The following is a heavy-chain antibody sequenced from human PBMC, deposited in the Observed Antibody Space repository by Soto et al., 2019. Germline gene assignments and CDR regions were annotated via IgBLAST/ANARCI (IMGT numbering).Heavy chain of an antibody. J-gene: IGHJ6*02. CDR3: ARGGSGWYGLYYYYYYGMDV. CDR2: MNPNSGNT. CDR1: GYTFTSYD. V-gene: IGHV1-8*01. D-gene: IGHD6-19*01. Sequence: GASVKVSCKASGYTFTSYDINWVRQATGQGLEWMGWMNPNSGNTGYAQKFQGRVTMTRNTSISTAYMELSSLRSEDTAVYYCARGGSGWYGLYYYYYYGMDVWGQGTTVTVSS.